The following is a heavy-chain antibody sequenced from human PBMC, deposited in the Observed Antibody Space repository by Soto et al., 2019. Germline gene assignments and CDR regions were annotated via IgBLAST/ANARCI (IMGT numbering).Heavy chain of an antibody. CDR1: GGSFSVYY. CDR3: ARDKITGLFDY. Sequence: SETLSLTCAVYGGSFSVYYWTWIRHPPGTGLEWIGEINHSGSTNYNPSLKSRVTISVDTSKNHFSLKLTSVTAADTAVYYCARDKITGLFDYWGQGTLVTVS. D-gene: IGHD2-8*02. V-gene: IGHV4-34*01. J-gene: IGHJ4*02. CDR2: INHSGST.